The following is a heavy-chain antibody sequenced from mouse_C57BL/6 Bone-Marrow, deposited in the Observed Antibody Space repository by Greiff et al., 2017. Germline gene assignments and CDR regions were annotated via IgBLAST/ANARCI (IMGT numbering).Heavy chain of an antibody. J-gene: IGHJ2*01. CDR1: GFTFSNYW. D-gene: IGHD1-2*01. V-gene: IGHV6-3*01. Sequence: EVKLEESGGGLVQPGGSMKLSCVASGFTFSNYWMNWVRQSPEKGLEWVAQIRLKSDNYATHYAESVKGRFTISRDDSKSSVYLQMNNLRAEDTGIYYCTGPITTGGYWGQGTTLTVSS. CDR2: IRLKSDNYAT. CDR3: TGPITTGGY.